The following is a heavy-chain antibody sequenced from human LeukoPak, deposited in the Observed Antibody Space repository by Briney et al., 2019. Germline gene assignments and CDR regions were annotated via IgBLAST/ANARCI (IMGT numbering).Heavy chain of an antibody. J-gene: IGHJ4*02. CDR3: AILSTYSSGWDTDY. Sequence: ASVKVSCKASGYTYTSYGISWVRQAPGQGLEWMGWISAYNGNTNYAQKLQGRVTMTTDTSTSTAYMELRSLRSDDTAVYYCAILSTYSSGWDTDYWGRGTLVTVSS. V-gene: IGHV1-18*01. CDR1: GYTYTSYG. D-gene: IGHD6-19*01. CDR2: ISAYNGNT.